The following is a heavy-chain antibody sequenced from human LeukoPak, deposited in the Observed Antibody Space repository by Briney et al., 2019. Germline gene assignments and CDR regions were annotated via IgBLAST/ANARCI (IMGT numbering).Heavy chain of an antibody. J-gene: IGHJ4*02. Sequence: TSQTLSLTCTVSGGSISSGGYYWSWIRQHPGKGLEWIGYIYYSGSTYYNPSLKSRVTISGDTSKNQFSLNLSSVTAADTAVYYCARGRDYGYFDYWGQGTLVTVSS. CDR1: GGSISSGGYY. D-gene: IGHD4-17*01. V-gene: IGHV4-31*03. CDR3: ARGRDYGYFDY. CDR2: IYYSGST.